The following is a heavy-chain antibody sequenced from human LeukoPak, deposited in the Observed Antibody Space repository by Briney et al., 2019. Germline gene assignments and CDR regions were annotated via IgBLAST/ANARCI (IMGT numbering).Heavy chain of an antibody. CDR2: ISGSGGSI. J-gene: IGHJ3*02. D-gene: IGHD3-22*01. CDR1: GFTFSSYA. CDR3: TRERSSSYYDDAFDI. Sequence: GGSLRLSCAASGFTFSSYAMSWVRQAPGKGLEWVSAISGSGGSIYYADSVKGRFTISRDNSKNTLYLQMNSLRGEDTAVYYCTRERSSSYYDDAFDIWGQGTMVTVSS. V-gene: IGHV3-23*01.